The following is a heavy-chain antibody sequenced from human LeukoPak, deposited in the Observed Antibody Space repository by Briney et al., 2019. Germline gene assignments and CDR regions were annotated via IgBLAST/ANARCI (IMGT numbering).Heavy chain of an antibody. CDR1: GFTFSSYV. J-gene: IGHJ4*02. CDR2: ITGSGGST. V-gene: IGHV3-23*01. Sequence: PGGSLRLSCAVSGFTFSSYVMTWVRQSPGKGLEWVSSITGSGGSTYYIDSVKGRFTISRDNSKNTLSLQMNSLRADDTAVYYCGRENRGYGYLGYWGQGTLVTVST. D-gene: IGHD5-18*01. CDR3: GRENRGYGYLGY.